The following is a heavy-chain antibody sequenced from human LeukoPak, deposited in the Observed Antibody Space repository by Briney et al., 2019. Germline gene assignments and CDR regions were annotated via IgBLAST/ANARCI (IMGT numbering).Heavy chain of an antibody. CDR2: ISSSSSTI. CDR3: ARVLGYSGYE. D-gene: IGHD5-12*01. Sequence: PGGSLRLSCAASGFTFSSYSMNWVRQAPGKGLEWVSYISSSSSTIYYADSVKGRFTISRDNAKNSLYLQMNGLRAEDTAVYYCARVLGYSGYEWGQGTLVTVSS. V-gene: IGHV3-48*04. CDR1: GFTFSSYS. J-gene: IGHJ4*02.